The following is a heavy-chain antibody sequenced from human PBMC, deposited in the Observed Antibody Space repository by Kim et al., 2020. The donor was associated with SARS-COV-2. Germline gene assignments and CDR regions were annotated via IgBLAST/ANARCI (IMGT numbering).Heavy chain of an antibody. CDR1: GFTVSSNY. J-gene: IGHJ6*02. CDR2: IYSGGST. V-gene: IGHV3-53*01. Sequence: GGSLRLSCAASGFTVSSNYMSWVRQAPGKGLELVSVIYSGGSTYYADSVKGRFTISRDNSKNTLYLQMNSLRAEDTAVYYCARDRSFGYDFWSGYSSYYYYGMDVWGQGTTVTVSS. D-gene: IGHD3-3*01. CDR3: ARDRSFGYDFWSGYSSYYYYGMDV.